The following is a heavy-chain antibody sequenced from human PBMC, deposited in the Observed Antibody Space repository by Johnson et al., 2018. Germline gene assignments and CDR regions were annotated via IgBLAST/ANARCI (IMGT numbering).Heavy chain of an antibody. CDR3: AKDRATGGAKLGYYYGMDV. D-gene: IGHD1-26*01. Sequence: VQLQESGGGLVQPGGSLRLSCAASGFTFNNYAMSWVRQAPGKGLEWVSGISGSGGSTYYADSVTGRFTLSRDNSKNPLYLQMNSLRAEDTAVYYWAKDRATGGAKLGYYYGMDVWGQGTTVTVSS. J-gene: IGHJ6*02. V-gene: IGHV3-23*01. CDR1: GFTFNNYA. CDR2: ISGSGGST.